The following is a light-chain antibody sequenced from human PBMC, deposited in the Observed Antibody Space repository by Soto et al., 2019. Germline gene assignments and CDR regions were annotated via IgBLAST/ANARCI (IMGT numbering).Light chain of an antibody. J-gene: IGKJ4*01. Sequence: EIVMTQSPATLSVSPGERATLSCRASQSVGRNLAWYQQKPGQAPRHLIYGASTRATGIPARFSGSGSGTEFTITIISLQSEDFAIYSCQQYNHWPPLTFGGGTKVEIK. CDR2: GAS. CDR1: QSVGRN. V-gene: IGKV3-15*01. CDR3: QQYNHWPPLT.